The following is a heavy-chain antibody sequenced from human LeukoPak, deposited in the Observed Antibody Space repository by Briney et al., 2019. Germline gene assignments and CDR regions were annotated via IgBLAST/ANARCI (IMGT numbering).Heavy chain of an antibody. V-gene: IGHV4-39*07. Sequence: TSETLSLTCTVSGGSISSSSDYWGWIRQPPGKGLEWIGNIYKSGSTYYKSSLKSRVTISVDTSKNQFSLKLSSVTAADTAVYYCARVPNYDLWSGYIDNWGQGTRVTVSA. CDR1: GGSISSSSDY. CDR2: IYKSGST. J-gene: IGHJ4*02. CDR3: ARVPNYDLWSGYIDN. D-gene: IGHD3-3*01.